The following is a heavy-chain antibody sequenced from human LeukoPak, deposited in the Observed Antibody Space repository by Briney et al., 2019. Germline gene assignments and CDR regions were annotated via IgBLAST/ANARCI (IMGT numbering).Heavy chain of an antibody. Sequence: SETMSPTCAVYGGSFSGYYWSWIRQPPGKGLEWIGEINHSGSTTYNPSLKSRVTISVDTPRNQFSLKLSSVTAADTAVYYCATNPGGYCSSTNCYGEAPWGQGTLVTVSS. V-gene: IGHV4-34*01. CDR1: GGSFSGYY. J-gene: IGHJ5*02. CDR3: ATNPGGYCSSTNCYGEAP. CDR2: INHSGST. D-gene: IGHD2-2*01.